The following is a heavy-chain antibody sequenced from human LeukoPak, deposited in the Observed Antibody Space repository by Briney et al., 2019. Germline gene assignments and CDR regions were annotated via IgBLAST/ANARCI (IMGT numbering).Heavy chain of an antibody. Sequence: ASVKLSCKASGYIFTRYGISWVRQAPGQGLEWMGWISAHYGNTNYAQKFHGRLTMTTDTSTNTAYMELRSLRPDDTAVYYCARDFFHGHCSGLSCFLLDYWGQGSLVTVSS. D-gene: IGHD2-15*01. CDR2: ISAHYGNT. CDR3: ARDFFHGHCSGLSCFLLDY. CDR1: GYIFTRYG. J-gene: IGHJ4*02. V-gene: IGHV1-18*01.